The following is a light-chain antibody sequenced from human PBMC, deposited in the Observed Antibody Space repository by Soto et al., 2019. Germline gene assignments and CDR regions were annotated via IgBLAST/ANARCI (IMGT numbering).Light chain of an antibody. Sequence: QSALTQPPSVSGSPGQSVTISCTGTSSDVGSYNRVSWYQQPPGTAPKLMIYEVSNRPSGVPDSFSGSKSGNTASLTISGLQAEDEADYYCSSYTSSSSYVFGTGTKVTVL. CDR3: SSYTSSSSYV. CDR2: EVS. CDR1: SSDVGSYNR. V-gene: IGLV2-18*02. J-gene: IGLJ1*01.